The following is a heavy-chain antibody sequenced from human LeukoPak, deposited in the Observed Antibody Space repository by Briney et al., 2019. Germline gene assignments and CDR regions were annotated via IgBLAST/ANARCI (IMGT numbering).Heavy chain of an antibody. CDR2: FSGSGVST. V-gene: IGHV3-23*01. CDR1: GFTLRNYA. J-gene: IGHJ4*02. D-gene: IGHD2-2*01. Sequence: GGSLRLSCAASGFTLRNYAMSWVRQAPGKGLEWVSAFSGSGVSTHYADSVKGRLTISRDNSKNTLYLQMNSLRAEDTAVYYCARDPATYCSSTSCYDAYFDYWGQGTLVTVSS. CDR3: ARDPATYCSSTSCYDAYFDY.